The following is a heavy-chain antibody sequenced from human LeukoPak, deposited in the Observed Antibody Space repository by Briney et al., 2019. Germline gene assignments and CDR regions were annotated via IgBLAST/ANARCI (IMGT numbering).Heavy chain of an antibody. J-gene: IGHJ4*02. V-gene: IGHV3-30*03. CDR3: ARDILGSGWPFDY. CDR2: ISYDGSNK. D-gene: IGHD6-19*01. CDR1: GFTFSSYG. Sequence: GGSLRLSCAASGFTFSSYGMHWVRRAPGKGLEWVAVISYDGSNKYYADSVKGRFTISRDNSKNTLYLQMNSLRAEDTAVYYCARDILGSGWPFDYWGQGTLVAVSS.